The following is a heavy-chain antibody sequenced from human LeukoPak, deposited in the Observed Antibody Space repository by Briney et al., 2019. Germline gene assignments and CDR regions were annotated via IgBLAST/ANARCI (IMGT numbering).Heavy chain of an antibody. D-gene: IGHD1/OR15-1a*01. V-gene: IGHV3-23*01. CDR1: GFTCSSYA. J-gene: IGHJ4*02. Sequence: GGSLRLSCAASGFTCSSYAMSWVRQAPGKGLEWVSAISGSGGSTYYADSVKGRFTISRDNSKDTLYLQMNSLRPEDTAVYYCARAPNNAWHNFDCWGQGTLVTVSS. CDR3: ARAPNNAWHNFDC. CDR2: ISGSGGST.